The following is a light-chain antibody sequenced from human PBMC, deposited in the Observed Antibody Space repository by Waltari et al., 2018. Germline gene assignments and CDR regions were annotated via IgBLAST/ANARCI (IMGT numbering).Light chain of an antibody. J-gene: IGKJ1*01. Sequence: IVMTQSPATLSVFPGERATISCRASQSISSNLAWYQQKPCQAPRLLIYGASTRATGIPDRFTGSVSGIEFTLTINSLQSEDFAVYYCQQYNNWPPDPTFGQGTKVEIK. V-gene: IGKV3D-15*01. CDR2: GAS. CDR1: QSISSN. CDR3: QQYNNWPPDPT.